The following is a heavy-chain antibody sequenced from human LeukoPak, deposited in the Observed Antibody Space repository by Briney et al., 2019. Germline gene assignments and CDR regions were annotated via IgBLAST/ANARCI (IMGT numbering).Heavy chain of an antibody. V-gene: IGHV3-9*03. J-gene: IGHJ3*02. CDR2: ISWNSGSI. CDR1: GFTFDDYA. CDR3: ARSASIAAYDAFDI. D-gene: IGHD6-6*01. Sequence: SLRLSCAASGFTFDDYAMHWVRQAPGKGQEWVSGISWNSGSIGYADSVKGRFTISRDNAKNSLYLQMNSLRAEDMALYYCARSASIAAYDAFDIWGQGTMVTVSS.